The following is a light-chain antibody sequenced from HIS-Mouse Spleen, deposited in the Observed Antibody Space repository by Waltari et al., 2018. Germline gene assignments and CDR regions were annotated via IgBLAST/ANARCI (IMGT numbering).Light chain of an antibody. V-gene: IGLV1-47*01. J-gene: IGLJ3*02. CDR1: SSNIGSTY. CDR2: RNN. Sequence: QSVLTQPPSASGTPGQRFTIACSGSSSNIGSTYVYWYQQLPGPAPKLLIYRNNQRPSGVPDRFSGSKSGTSASLAISGLRSEDEADYYCAAWDDSLSGWVFGGGTKLTVL. CDR3: AAWDDSLSGWV.